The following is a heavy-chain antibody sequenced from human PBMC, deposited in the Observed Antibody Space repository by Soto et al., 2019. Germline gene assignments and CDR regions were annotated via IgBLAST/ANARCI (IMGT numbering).Heavy chain of an antibody. CDR3: ARSWFGELSPYYYYYGMDV. CDR2: IYYSGST. V-gene: IGHV4-59*01. Sequence: PSEILSLTCTVSGGSISSYYWSWIRQPPGKGLEWIGYIYYSGSTNYNPSLKSRVTISVDTSKNQFSLKLSSVTAADTAVYYCARSWFGELSPYYYYYGMDVWGQGTTVTVSS. J-gene: IGHJ6*02. CDR1: GGSISSYY. D-gene: IGHD3-10*01.